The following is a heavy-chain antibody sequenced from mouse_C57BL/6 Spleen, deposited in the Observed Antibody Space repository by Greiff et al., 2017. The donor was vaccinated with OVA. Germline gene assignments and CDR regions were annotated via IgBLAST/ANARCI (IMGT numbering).Heavy chain of an antibody. Sequence: EVQVVESGGGLVQPGGSLSLSCAASGFTFTDYYMSWVRQPPGKALEWLGFIRNKANGYTTEYSASVKGRFTISRDNSQSILYLQMNALRAEDSATYYCARSLYYGKIWFAYWGQGTLVTVSA. J-gene: IGHJ3*01. D-gene: IGHD2-1*01. V-gene: IGHV7-3*01. CDR2: IRNKANGYTT. CDR3: ARSLYYGKIWFAY. CDR1: GFTFTDYY.